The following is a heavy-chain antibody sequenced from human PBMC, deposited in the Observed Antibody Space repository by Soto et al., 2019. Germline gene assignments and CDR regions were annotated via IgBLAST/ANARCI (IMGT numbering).Heavy chain of an antibody. D-gene: IGHD5-18*01. V-gene: IGHV3-30*18. CDR3: AKDLGYSYGGFFDY. CDR1: GFIFSSYG. CDR2: VSSAGSTK. J-gene: IGHJ4*02. Sequence: GGSMRLSCAASGFIFSSYGMHWVRQDPGKGLECVAVVSSAGSTKYYADSVKGRFTISRDNSKNTVFLQMNSLRAEDTAVYYCAKDLGYSYGGFFDYWAQGTLVTVCS.